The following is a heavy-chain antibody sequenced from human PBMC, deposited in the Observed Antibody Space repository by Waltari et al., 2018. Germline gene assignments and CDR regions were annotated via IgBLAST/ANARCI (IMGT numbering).Heavy chain of an antibody. D-gene: IGHD5-12*01. Sequence: QVQLVQSGAELKKRGSSETLYCKAAACTFSSYAISWVRQAPGQGLEWMGRIIPDLCIASYAQTCESRVKITAEKSTSTAYMELSSLSSEDKAVYYCATDIDSGSSPWGQGTLVTVSS. CDR3: ATDIDSGSSP. J-gene: IGHJ5*02. CDR1: ACTFSSYA. CDR2: IIPDLCIA. V-gene: IGHV1-69*10.